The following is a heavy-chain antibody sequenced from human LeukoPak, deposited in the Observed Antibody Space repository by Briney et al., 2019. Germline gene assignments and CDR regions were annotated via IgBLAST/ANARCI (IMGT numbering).Heavy chain of an antibody. J-gene: IGHJ4*02. CDR1: GFIFSNYG. V-gene: IGHV3-30*18. Sequence: QPGGSLRLSCAASGFIFSNYGMHWVRQAPGKGLEWVALIPYDGSNKYYTDSVKGRFTISRDNSKNTQRLQMNSLRPDDTAIYYCAKGPYRSSSGGSEIDFWGQGTLVIVSS. D-gene: IGHD6-6*01. CDR3: AKGPYRSSSGGSEIDF. CDR2: IPYDGSNK.